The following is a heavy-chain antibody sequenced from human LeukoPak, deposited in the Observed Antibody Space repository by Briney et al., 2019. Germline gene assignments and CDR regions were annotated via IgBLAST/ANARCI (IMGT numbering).Heavy chain of an antibody. V-gene: IGHV3-7*01. CDR2: MNLDGSEK. D-gene: IGHD2-8*01. CDR3: ARDATYCTNGVCYTRFDY. Sequence: PGGSLRLSCAASGFTFTSHWMSWVRQAPGKGLEWVARMNLDGSEKYYVDSVKGRFTISRANAKTSLYLEMNSLRAEDTAVYYCARDATYCTNGVCYTRFDYWGQRTLVTVSS. J-gene: IGHJ4*02. CDR1: GFTFTSHW.